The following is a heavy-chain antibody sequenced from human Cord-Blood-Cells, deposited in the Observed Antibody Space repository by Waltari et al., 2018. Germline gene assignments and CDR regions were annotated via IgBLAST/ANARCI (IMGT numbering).Heavy chain of an antibody. Sequence: QVQLQQWGAGLLKPSETLSLTCAVYGGSFSGYSWSWIRQPPGKGLEWIGEINHSGSTNYNPSLKSRVTISVDTSKNQFSLKLSSVTAADTAVYYCARVTIFGVVIAFDIWGQGTMVTVSS. CDR1: GGSFSGYS. CDR3: ARVTIFGVVIAFDI. D-gene: IGHD3-3*01. V-gene: IGHV4-34*01. J-gene: IGHJ3*02. CDR2: INHSGST.